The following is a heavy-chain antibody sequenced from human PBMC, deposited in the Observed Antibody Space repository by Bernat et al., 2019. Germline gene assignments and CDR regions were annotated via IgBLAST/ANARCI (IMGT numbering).Heavy chain of an antibody. CDR2: IYWDDDK. CDR3: AHSLSDYYDSSGYSPFDY. CDR1: GFSLSTSGVG. V-gene: IGHV2-5*02. Sequence: QITLKESGPTLVKPTQTLTLTCTFSGFSLSTSGVGLGWIRQPPGKALEWLALIYWDDDKRYSPSLKSRLTITKDTSKNQVVLTMTNMDPVDTATYYCAHSLSDYYDSSGYSPFDYWGQGTLVTVSS. J-gene: IGHJ4*02. D-gene: IGHD3-22*01.